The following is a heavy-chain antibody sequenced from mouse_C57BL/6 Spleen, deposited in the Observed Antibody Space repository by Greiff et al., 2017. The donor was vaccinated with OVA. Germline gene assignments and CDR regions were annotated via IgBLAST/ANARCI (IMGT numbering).Heavy chain of an antibody. CDR2: IYPGDGDT. CDR1: GYAFSSYW. J-gene: IGHJ2*01. D-gene: IGHD2-5*01. CDR3: ARIYYSNYLDY. V-gene: IGHV1-80*01. Sequence: QVQLKQSGAELVKPGASVKISCKASGYAFSSYWMNWVKQRPGKGLEWIGQIYPGDGDTNYNGKFKGKATLTADKSSSTAYMQLSSLTSEDSAVYFCARIYYSNYLDYWGQGTTLTVSS.